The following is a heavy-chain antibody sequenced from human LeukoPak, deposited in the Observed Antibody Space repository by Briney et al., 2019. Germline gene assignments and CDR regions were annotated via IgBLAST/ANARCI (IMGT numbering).Heavy chain of an antibody. CDR1: GLNFDDSA. CDR2: ISADGGST. CDR3: AKESGKFDY. J-gene: IGHJ4*02. V-gene: IGHV3-43*02. Sequence: GGSLRLSCVASGLNFDDSAMHGVRQAPGKGLEWVSLISADGGSTFSADSVKGRFSISRDNSKNSLYLQMNSLRSEDTAMYYCAKESGKFDYWGQGTLVAVSS.